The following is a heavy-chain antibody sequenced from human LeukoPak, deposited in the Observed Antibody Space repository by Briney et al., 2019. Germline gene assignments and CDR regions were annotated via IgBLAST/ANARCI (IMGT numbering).Heavy chain of an antibody. J-gene: IGHJ3*02. CDR3: AKPLRWYHRGTHAFDI. CDR1: GFTFSSYA. V-gene: IGHV3-23*01. Sequence: VGSLRLSCAASGFTFSSYAMSWVRQAPGKGLEWVSAISGSGGSTYYADSVKGRFTISRDNSKNTLYLQMNSLRAEDTAVYYCAKPLRWYHRGTHAFDIWGQGTMVTVSS. CDR2: ISGSGGST. D-gene: IGHD2-21*01.